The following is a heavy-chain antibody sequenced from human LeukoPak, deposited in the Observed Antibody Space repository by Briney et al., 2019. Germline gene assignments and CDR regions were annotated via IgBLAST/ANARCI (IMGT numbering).Heavy chain of an antibody. Sequence: TPSETLSLTCTVSGGSLNSHYWAWIRQPPGKGLEWIGYIYYNGNTNYNPSLKSRVTISVDTSKNQFSLRLISVTVADTAVYYCARQTGRFDPWGQGTLVTVSS. CDR3: ARQTGRFDP. J-gene: IGHJ5*02. CDR2: IYYNGNT. CDR1: GGSLNSHY. V-gene: IGHV4-59*11.